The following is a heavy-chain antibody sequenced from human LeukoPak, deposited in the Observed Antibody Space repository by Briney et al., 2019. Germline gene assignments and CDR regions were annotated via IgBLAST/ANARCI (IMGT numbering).Heavy chain of an antibody. Sequence: PGGSLRLSCAASGFTFSSYGMHWVRQAPGKGLEWVAVISYDGSNKYYAGSVKGRFTISRGNSKNTLYLQMNSLRAEDTAVYYCAKDGLATVNLYFQHWGQGTLVTVSS. D-gene: IGHD4-17*01. CDR2: ISYDGSNK. V-gene: IGHV3-30*18. J-gene: IGHJ1*01. CDR3: AKDGLATVNLYFQH. CDR1: GFTFSSYG.